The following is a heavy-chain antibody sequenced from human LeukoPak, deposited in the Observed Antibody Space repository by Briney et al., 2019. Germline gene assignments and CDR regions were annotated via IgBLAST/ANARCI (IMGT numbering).Heavy chain of an antibody. CDR2: INPSGGST. CDR1: GYTFTSYY. Sequence: ASAKVSCKASGYTFTSYYMHWVRQAPGQGLEWMGIINPSGGSTSYAQKFQGRVTMTRDTSTSTVYMELSSLRSEDTAVYYCARDPELGYCSSTSCYGHYFDYWGQGTLVTVSS. J-gene: IGHJ4*02. D-gene: IGHD2-2*01. V-gene: IGHV1-46*01. CDR3: ARDPELGYCSSTSCYGHYFDY.